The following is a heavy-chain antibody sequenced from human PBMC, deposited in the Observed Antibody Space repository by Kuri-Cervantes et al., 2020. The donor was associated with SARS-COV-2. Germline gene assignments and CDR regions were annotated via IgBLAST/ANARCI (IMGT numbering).Heavy chain of an antibody. CDR2: INPSGGST. CDR3: ARALIAVAGKNYYGMDV. D-gene: IGHD6-19*01. J-gene: IGHJ6*02. Sequence: ASVKVSCKASGYTFTSYYMHWVRQAPGQGLEWMGIINPSGGSTSYAQKFQGRVTMTRDTSTSTVYMELSSLRSEDTAVYYCARALIAVAGKNYYGMDVWGQGTTVTVSS. CDR1: GYTFTSYY. V-gene: IGHV1-46*01.